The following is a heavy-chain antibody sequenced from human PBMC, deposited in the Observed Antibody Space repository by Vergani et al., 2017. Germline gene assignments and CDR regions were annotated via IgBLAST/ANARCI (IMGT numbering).Heavy chain of an antibody. D-gene: IGHD6-13*01. CDR3: AREAAAGYYYFDY. CDR1: GFTFSSYS. J-gene: IGHJ4*02. V-gene: IGHV3-21*01. Sequence: EVQLVESGGGLVKPGGSLRLSCAASGFTFSSYSMNWVRQALGKGLEWVSSISSSSSYIYYADSVKGRFTISRDNAKNSLYLQMNSLRAEDTAVYYCAREAAAGYYYFDYWGQGTLVTVSS. CDR2: ISSSSSYI.